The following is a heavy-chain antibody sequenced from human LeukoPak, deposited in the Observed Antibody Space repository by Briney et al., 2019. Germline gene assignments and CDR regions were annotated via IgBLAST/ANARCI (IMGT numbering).Heavy chain of an antibody. J-gene: IGHJ4*02. V-gene: IGHV3-74*01. Sequence: HPGGSLRLSCEASGFTFSNYWMHWVRQPPGKGLMWVSQISTDGSQTFYADSVKGRFTISRDNAQSTLFLQMDSLRPEDTAVYYCVRSLRSADFWGQGTLLTVSS. CDR1: GFTFSNYW. CDR3: VRSLRSADF. CDR2: ISTDGSQT.